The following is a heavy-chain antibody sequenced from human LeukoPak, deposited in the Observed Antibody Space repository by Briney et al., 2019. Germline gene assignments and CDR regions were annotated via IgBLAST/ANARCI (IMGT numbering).Heavy chain of an antibody. CDR1: GYTFTSYG. J-gene: IGHJ4*02. CDR3: ARDQRYDSSGPFGL. CDR2: ISAYNGNT. Sequence: GASVKVSCKASGYTFTSYGISWVRQAPGQGLEWMGWISAYNGNTNYAQKLQGRVTMTTDTSTSTAYMELRSLRSDDTAVYYCARDQRYDSSGPFGLWGQGTLVTVPS. V-gene: IGHV1-18*01. D-gene: IGHD3-22*01.